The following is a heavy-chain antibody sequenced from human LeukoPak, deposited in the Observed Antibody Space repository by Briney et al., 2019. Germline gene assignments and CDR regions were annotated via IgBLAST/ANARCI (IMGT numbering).Heavy chain of an antibody. CDR3: ATVAIRPEFHFDH. CDR1: GGSFSTFC. V-gene: IGHV4-34*01. D-gene: IGHD3-10*01. CDR2: INHNGNT. Sequence: SEALSLTCGVSGGSFSTFCWNSIRQHPGKGLEWIGEINHNGNTNYSPSLKGRVTLSVDESKNQFSLKLRSVTAADTTLYYCATVAIRPEFHFDHWGQGLLVTVSS. J-gene: IGHJ4*02.